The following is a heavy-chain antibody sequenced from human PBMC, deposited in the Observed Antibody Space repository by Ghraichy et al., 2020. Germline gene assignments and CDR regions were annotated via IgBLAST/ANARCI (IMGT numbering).Heavy chain of an antibody. CDR3: ARGGSGPEWLVFRY. CDR2: IYYSGST. V-gene: IGHV4-59*01. D-gene: IGHD6-19*01. CDR1: GGSINTYY. J-gene: IGHJ4*02. Sequence: SETLSLTCTVSGGSINTYYWSWIRQPPGKGLEWIGYIYYSGSTNYNPSLESRVTISVDTSKNQFSLKLSSVTAADTAVYYCARGGSGPEWLVFRYWGQGTPVTVSS.